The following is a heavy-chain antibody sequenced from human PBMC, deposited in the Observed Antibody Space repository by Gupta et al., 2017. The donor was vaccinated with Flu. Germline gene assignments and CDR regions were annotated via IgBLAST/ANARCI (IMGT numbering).Heavy chain of an antibody. V-gene: IGHV3-23*01. CDR1: GFTFDKYA. CDR2: ISESGTTT. Sequence: EVQLLESGGGLVQAGRSLRLACAASGFTFDKYAMSWVRQAPGKGLEWVAGISESGTTTVYADAVKGRFIISRDNSKKMVYLEMNSLGEEETATYYCATVTCLVGCHGPYYFAYWGQGVLATVSS. D-gene: IGHD3-9*01. J-gene: IGHJ4*02. CDR3: ATVTCLVGCHGPYYFAY.